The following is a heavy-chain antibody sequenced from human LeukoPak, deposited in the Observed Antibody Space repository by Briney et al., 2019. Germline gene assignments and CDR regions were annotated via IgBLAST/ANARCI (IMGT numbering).Heavy chain of an antibody. Sequence: PGGSLRLSCAASGFTFSSYWMHWVRQAPGKGLVWVSRINSDGSSTSYADSVKGRFTISRDNAKNTLYLQMNSLRAEDTAVYYCARAYLCGGDCYSDYWGQGTLVTVSS. D-gene: IGHD2-21*02. CDR1: GFTFSSYW. CDR2: INSDGSST. CDR3: ARAYLCGGDCYSDY. V-gene: IGHV3-74*01. J-gene: IGHJ4*02.